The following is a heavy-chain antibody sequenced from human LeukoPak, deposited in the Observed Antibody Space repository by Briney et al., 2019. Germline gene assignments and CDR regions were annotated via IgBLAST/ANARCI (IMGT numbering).Heavy chain of an antibody. D-gene: IGHD3-10*01. Sequence: PSETLSLTCAVYGGSFSGYYWSWIRQPPGKGLEWIGEINHSGSTNYNPSLKSRVTISVDTSKNQFSLKLSSVTAADTAVYYCARGPAMVRGVNWFDPWGQGTLVTVSS. CDR2: INHSGST. CDR1: GGSFSGYY. V-gene: IGHV4-34*01. J-gene: IGHJ5*02. CDR3: ARGPAMVRGVNWFDP.